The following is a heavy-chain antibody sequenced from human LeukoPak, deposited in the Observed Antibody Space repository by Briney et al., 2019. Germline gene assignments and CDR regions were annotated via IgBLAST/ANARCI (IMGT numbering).Heavy chain of an antibody. J-gene: IGHJ6*04. D-gene: IGHD3-10*02. Sequence: GGSLRLSCAASGFTFSSYEMNWVRQAPGKGLEWVSYISSSGSTIYYADSVKGRFTISRDNAKNSLYLQMNSLRAEDTAVYYCAELGATMIGGVWGKGTTVTISS. CDR1: GFTFSSYE. CDR2: ISSSGSTI. V-gene: IGHV3-48*03. CDR3: AELGATMIGGV.